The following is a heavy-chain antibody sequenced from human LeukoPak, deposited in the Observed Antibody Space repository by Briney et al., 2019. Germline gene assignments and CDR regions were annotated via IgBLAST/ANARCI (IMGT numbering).Heavy chain of an antibody. CDR1: GFTFDDYA. J-gene: IGHJ6*02. V-gene: IGHV3-9*01. CDR3: AKEVRFGTTGVDTAMDEGFIYYYGMDV. D-gene: IGHD5-18*01. Sequence: PGGSLRLSCAASGFTFDDYAMHWVRQAPGKGLEWVSGISWNSGSIVYADSVKGRFTISRDNSKNTLYLQMNSLRAEDTAVYYCAKEVRFGTTGVDTAMDEGFIYYYGMDVWGQGTTVTVSS. CDR2: ISWNSGSI.